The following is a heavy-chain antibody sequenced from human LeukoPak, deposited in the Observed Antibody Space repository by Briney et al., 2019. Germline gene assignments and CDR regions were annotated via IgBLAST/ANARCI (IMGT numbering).Heavy chain of an antibody. CDR1: GGSISSHY. Sequence: SETLSLTCTVSGGSISSHYWSWIRQPPGKGLDWIGYIYYSGSTNYNPSLRSRVTISVDTSKNQFSLKLSSVTAADTAVYYCARDSGGDFWSDFNRLSNAFDIWGQGTMVTVSS. V-gene: IGHV4-59*11. J-gene: IGHJ3*02. CDR2: IYYSGST. D-gene: IGHD3-3*01. CDR3: ARDSGGDFWSDFNRLSNAFDI.